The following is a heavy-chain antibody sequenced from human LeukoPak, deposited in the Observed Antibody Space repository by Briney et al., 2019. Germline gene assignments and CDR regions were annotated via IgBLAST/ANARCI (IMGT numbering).Heavy chain of an antibody. CDR3: AKDGHLWRWYQLRGLLYY. D-gene: IGHD2-2*01. Sequence: PGGSLRLSCAASGFTFSSYAMSWVRQAPGKGLEWVSAISGSGGSTYYADSVKGRFTISRDNSKNTLYLQMNSLRAEDTAVYYCAKDGHLWRWYQLRGLLYYWGQGTLVTVS. CDR2: ISGSGGST. CDR1: GFTFSSYA. J-gene: IGHJ4*02. V-gene: IGHV3-23*01.